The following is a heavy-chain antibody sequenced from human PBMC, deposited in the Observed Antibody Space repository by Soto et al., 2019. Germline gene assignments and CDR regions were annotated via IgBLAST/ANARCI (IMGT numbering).Heavy chain of an antibody. V-gene: IGHV3-23*01. Sequence: GGSLRLSCAASGFTFSSYAMSWVRQAPGKGLEWVSAISGSGGSTYYADSVKGRFTISRDNSKNTLYLQMNSLRAEDTAVYYWAKAPSHSRSCKSWFDPWGQRTLVTASS. CDR2: ISGSGGST. CDR3: AKAPSHSRSCKSWFDP. J-gene: IGHJ5*02. D-gene: IGHD6-13*01. CDR1: GFTFSSYA.